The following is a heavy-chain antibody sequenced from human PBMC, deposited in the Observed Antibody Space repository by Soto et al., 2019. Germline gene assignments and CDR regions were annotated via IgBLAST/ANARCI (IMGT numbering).Heavy chain of an antibody. V-gene: IGHV4-61*01. Sequence: QVQLQESGPGLVKPSETLSLTCTVSGGSVSSGSYYWSWIRQPPGKGLEWIGYINDSGSTKYKPSLKSRVTISVDTSKNLFSLNLTSVTAADTAVYYCARGRGWLLFDYWGQGTLVTVSS. J-gene: IGHJ4*02. CDR3: ARGRGWLLFDY. D-gene: IGHD6-19*01. CDR2: INDSGST. CDR1: GGSVSSGSYY.